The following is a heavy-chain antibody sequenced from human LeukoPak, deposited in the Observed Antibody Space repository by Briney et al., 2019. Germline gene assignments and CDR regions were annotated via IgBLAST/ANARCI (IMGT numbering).Heavy chain of an antibody. V-gene: IGHV3-23*01. CDR3: AKEQLWFGELLPH. Sequence: GGSLGLSCAASGFTFSSYAMSWVRQAPGKGLEWVSAISGSGGSTYYADSVKGRLTISRDNSKNTLYLQMNSLRAEDTAVYYCAKEQLWFGELLPHWGQGTLVTVSS. CDR2: ISGSGGST. D-gene: IGHD3-10*01. J-gene: IGHJ4*02. CDR1: GFTFSSYA.